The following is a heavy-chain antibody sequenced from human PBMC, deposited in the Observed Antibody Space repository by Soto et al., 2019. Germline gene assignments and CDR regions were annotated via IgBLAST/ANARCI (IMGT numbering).Heavy chain of an antibody. Sequence: SETLSLTCTVSGGSISSSSYYWGWIRQPPGKGLEWIGSIYYSGSTYYNPSLKSRVTISVDTSKNQFSLKLSSVTAADTAVYYCATSVTGIAAAGTGYWGQGTLVTVS. CDR1: GGSISSSSYY. CDR3: ATSVTGIAAAGTGY. CDR2: IYYSGST. J-gene: IGHJ4*02. D-gene: IGHD6-13*01. V-gene: IGHV4-39*01.